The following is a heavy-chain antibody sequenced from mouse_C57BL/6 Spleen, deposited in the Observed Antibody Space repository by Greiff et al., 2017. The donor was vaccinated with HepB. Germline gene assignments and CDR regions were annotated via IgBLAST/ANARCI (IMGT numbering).Heavy chain of an antibody. CDR3: ARENYYSNYLWAMDY. CDR2: IYPGDGDT. CDR1: GYAFSSSW. Sequence: QVQLQQSGPELVKPGASVKISCKASGYAFSSSWMNWVKQRPGKGLEWIGRIYPGDGDTNYNGKFKGKATLTADKSSSTAYMQLSSLTSEDSAVYFCARENYYSNYLWAMDYWGQGTSVTVSS. D-gene: IGHD2-5*01. V-gene: IGHV1-82*01. J-gene: IGHJ4*01.